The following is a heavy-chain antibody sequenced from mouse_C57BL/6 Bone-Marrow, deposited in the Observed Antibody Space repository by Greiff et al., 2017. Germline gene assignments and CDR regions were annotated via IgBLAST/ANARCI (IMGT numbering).Heavy chain of an antibody. J-gene: IGHJ1*03. CDR1: GFSLTSYG. D-gene: IGHD1-1*02. Sequence: VQGVESGPGLVQPSQSLSITCTVSGFSLTSYGVHWVSQSPGKGLEWLGVIWSGGSTAYNAAFISRLSISKDNSKTQAFFKTNSLQAYDATIFYYSGIYYGHWYFDVWGTGTTVTVSS. CDR2: IWSGGST. V-gene: IGHV2-2*01. CDR3: SGIYYGHWYFDV.